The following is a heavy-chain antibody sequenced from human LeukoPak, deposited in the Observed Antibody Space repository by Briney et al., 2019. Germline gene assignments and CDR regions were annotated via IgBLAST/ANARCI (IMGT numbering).Heavy chain of an antibody. V-gene: IGHV1-18*01. CDR2: ISAYNGNT. CDR1: GYTFTSYG. J-gene: IGHJ4*02. D-gene: IGHD3-10*01. CDR3: ARQRADYGSGSYTPLLDY. Sequence: ASVKVSCKASGYTFTSYGISWVRQAPGQGLEWMGWISAYNGNTNYAQKLQGRVTMTTDTSTSTAYMELRSLRSDDTAVYYCARQRADYGSGSYTPLLDYWGQGTLVTVSS.